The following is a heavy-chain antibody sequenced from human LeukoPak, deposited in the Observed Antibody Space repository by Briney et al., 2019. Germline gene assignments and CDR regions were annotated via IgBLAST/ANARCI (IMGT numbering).Heavy chain of an antibody. CDR3: AKELWVSGWYPTYYFDY. D-gene: IGHD6-19*01. Sequence: SETLSLTCSVSDGSISSSSYDWGWIRQPPGKGLEWIGSIYYSGNTHYNPSLKSRLTISVDRSKNQFSLRLSSVTAADTAVYYCAKELWVSGWYPTYYFDYWGQGTLVTVSS. CDR1: DGSISSSSYD. CDR2: IYYSGNT. V-gene: IGHV4-39*07. J-gene: IGHJ4*02.